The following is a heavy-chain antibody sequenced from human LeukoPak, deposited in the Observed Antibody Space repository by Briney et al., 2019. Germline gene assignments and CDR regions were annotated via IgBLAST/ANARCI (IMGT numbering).Heavy chain of an antibody. D-gene: IGHD4-17*01. CDR2: IHTSGGT. CDR3: ARDSGLRTVTLGNYYHYMEV. V-gene: IGHV4-4*07. Sequence: PSETLSLTCTVSGGSISSYYWSWIRQPAGKGLEWIGRIHTSGGTNYNPSLKSRVTMSVDTSKNQFSLKLTSVTAADTAVYYCARDSGLRTVTLGNYYHYMEVWGKGTTVTISS. CDR1: GGSISSYY. J-gene: IGHJ6*03.